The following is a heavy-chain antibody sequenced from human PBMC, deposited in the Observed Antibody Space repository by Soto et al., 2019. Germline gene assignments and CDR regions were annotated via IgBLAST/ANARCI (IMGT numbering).Heavy chain of an antibody. CDR2: IYYSGST. CDR3: YTAMGFYYFDY. D-gene: IGHD5-18*01. CDR1: GGSISSSSYY. J-gene: IGHJ4*02. Sequence: PSETLSLTCTVSGGSISSSSYYWGWIRQPPGKGLEWIGSIYYSGSTYYNPSLKSRVTISVDTSKNQFSLKLSSVTAADTAVYYCYTAMGFYYFDYWGQGTLVTVSS. V-gene: IGHV4-39*01.